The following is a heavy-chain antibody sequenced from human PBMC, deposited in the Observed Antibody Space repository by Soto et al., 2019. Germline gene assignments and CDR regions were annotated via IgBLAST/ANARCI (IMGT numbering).Heavy chain of an antibody. Sequence: GGSLRLSCAASGFTFRSYWMHWVRQAPGKGLVWVSRINRDGSSTSYADSVKGRVTISRDTAKNTLYLQMNSLRAEDTAVYYCAKPVDTYGISWFDPWGQGTLVTVSS. CDR3: AKPVDTYGISWFDP. V-gene: IGHV3-74*01. CDR2: INRDGSST. D-gene: IGHD5-18*01. J-gene: IGHJ5*02. CDR1: GFTFRSYW.